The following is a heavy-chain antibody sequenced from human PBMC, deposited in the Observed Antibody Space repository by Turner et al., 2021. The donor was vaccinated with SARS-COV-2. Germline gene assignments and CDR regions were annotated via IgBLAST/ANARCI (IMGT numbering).Heavy chain of an antibody. J-gene: IGHJ3*02. D-gene: IGHD3-3*01. CDR3: ARDFDDFWSGYYGGAFDI. Sequence: EVQLVESGGGVVKPGGSLSPSCAASGLTFSSYSMNWVRQAPGKGLEWVSSSSSRSSYIYYADAVKGRFTISRDNAKNSLYLQMNSLRAEDTAVYYCARDFDDFWSGYYGGAFDIWGQGTMVTVSS. V-gene: IGHV3-21*01. CDR1: GLTFSSYS. CDR2: SSSRSSYI.